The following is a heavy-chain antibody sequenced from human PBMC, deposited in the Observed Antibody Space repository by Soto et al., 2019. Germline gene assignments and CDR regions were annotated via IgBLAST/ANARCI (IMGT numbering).Heavy chain of an antibody. CDR2: INPNSGGT. D-gene: IGHD5-12*01. Sequence: ASVKVSCKASGYTFTGYYMHWVRQAPGQGLEWMGWINPNSGGTNYAQKFQGRVTMTRDTSISTAYMELSRLRSDDTAMYYCVRLPNIVPTNYYYYGLDVWGQGTTVTVS. V-gene: IGHV1-2*02. CDR3: VRLPNIVPTNYYYYGLDV. CDR1: GYTFTGYY. J-gene: IGHJ6*02.